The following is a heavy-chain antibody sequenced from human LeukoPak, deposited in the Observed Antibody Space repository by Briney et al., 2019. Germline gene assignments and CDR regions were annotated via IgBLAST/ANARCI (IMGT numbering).Heavy chain of an antibody. Sequence: GASVTLSCTASGYTFIGYYIHWVRQAPGQGLEWMGWINPNSGDTNYAQKFQGRVTMTRDTSISTAYMGLSSLISDDTAFYYCARTGVWFRELSHLPDWGQGTLVTVSS. D-gene: IGHD3-10*01. CDR2: INPNSGDT. CDR3: ARTGVWFRELSHLPD. J-gene: IGHJ4*02. CDR1: GYTFIGYY. V-gene: IGHV1-2*02.